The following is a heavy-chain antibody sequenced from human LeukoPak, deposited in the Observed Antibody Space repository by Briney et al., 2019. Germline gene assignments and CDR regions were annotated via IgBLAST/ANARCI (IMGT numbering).Heavy chain of an antibody. CDR1: GGTFSSYA. Sequence: SSVKVSCKASGGTFSSYASSWLRQAPGQGLEWMGGIIPIFGTANDGKKYEGRVTFTTDVTTSTANLELSILRSEDTAVYYCARDGEYYYDSSGYYPGYNWFDPWGQGTLVTVSS. CDR3: ARDGEYYYDSSGYYPGYNWFDP. J-gene: IGHJ5*02. D-gene: IGHD3-22*01. V-gene: IGHV1-69*05. CDR2: IIPIFGTA.